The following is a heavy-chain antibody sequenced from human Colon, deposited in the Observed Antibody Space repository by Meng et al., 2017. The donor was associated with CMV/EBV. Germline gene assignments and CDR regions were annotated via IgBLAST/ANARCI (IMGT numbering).Heavy chain of an antibody. CDR1: GYSFINYY. V-gene: IGHV1-46*01. J-gene: IGHJ6*02. CDR2: INPSGVGT. Sequence: ASVTVSCKASGYSFINYYMYWVRQAPGQGLEWMGMINPSGVGTSYAQQFQGRVTMTRETSTRTFYMELSSLRSDDTAVYYCARQVVPAAMAYYYYGMDVWGQGTTVTVSS. D-gene: IGHD2-2*01. CDR3: ARQVVPAAMAYYYYGMDV.